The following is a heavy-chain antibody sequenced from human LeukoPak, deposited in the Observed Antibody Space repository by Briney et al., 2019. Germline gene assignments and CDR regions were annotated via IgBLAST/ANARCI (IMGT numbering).Heavy chain of an antibody. CDR1: GFTFSSYG. CDR2: ISYDGSNK. CDR3: VRDFRSADY. Sequence: GGSLRLSCAASGFTFSSYGMHWVRQAPGKGLEWVAVISYDGSNKYYADSVKGRFTISRDNSKSTVYLQMNGLREEDTAVYYCVRDFRSADYWGQGTLVTVSS. J-gene: IGHJ4*02. V-gene: IGHV3-30*03.